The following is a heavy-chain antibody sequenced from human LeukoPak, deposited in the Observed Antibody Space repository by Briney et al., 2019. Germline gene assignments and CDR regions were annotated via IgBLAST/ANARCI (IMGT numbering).Heavy chain of an antibody. CDR1: GGTFSSYA. V-gene: IGHV1-69*05. CDR3: ARGSGSYPQAYFDY. J-gene: IGHJ4*02. Sequence: ASVKVSCKASGGTFSSYAISWVRQAPGQGLEWMGGIIPIFGTANYAQKFQGRVTITTDESTSTAYMELSSLRSEDTAVYYCARGSGSYPQAYFDYWGQGTLVTVSS. CDR2: IIPIFGTA. D-gene: IGHD1-26*01.